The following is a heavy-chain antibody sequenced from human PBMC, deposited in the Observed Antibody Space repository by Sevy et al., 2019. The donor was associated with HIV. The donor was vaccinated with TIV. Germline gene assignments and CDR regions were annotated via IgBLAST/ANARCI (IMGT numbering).Heavy chain of an antibody. V-gene: IGHV3-30*18. Sequence: GGSLRLSCAASRFTFSTYDIHWVRQAPGKGLEWVAVISHDGSYQYYTDSVKGRFTISRDDSKNKAYLQMNSLRADDSGVYYCAKGQGYDYILGNGRSEYYFDYWGQGTLVTVSS. J-gene: IGHJ4*02. D-gene: IGHD3-16*01. CDR1: RFTFSTYD. CDR2: ISHDGSYQ. CDR3: AKGQGYDYILGNGRSEYYFDY.